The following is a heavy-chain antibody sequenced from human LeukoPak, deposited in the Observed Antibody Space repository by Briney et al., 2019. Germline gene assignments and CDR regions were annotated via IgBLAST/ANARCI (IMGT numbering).Heavy chain of an antibody. V-gene: IGHV3-23*01. J-gene: IGHJ4*02. CDR1: GFTFTSFA. Sequence: PGGSLRLSCAASGFTFTSFAMSWVRQAPGKGLEWVAAISGGGGTTYYADSVKGRFTISRDNSKSTLYLQMNSLRADDTAVYYCAKVRWYYGSGVQGYWGQGTLATVSS. D-gene: IGHD3-10*01. CDR3: AKVRWYYGSGVQGY. CDR2: ISGGGGTT.